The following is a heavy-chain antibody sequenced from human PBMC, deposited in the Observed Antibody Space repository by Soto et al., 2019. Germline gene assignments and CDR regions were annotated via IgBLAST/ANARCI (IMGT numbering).Heavy chain of an antibody. Sequence: QVQLVESGGGVVQPGRSLRLSCAASGFTFSSYGMHWVRQAPGKGLEWVAVIWYDGSNKYYADSVKGRFTISRDNSKNTLYLQMNSLRAEDTAVYYCAVDGKVAADGINWFDPWGQGTLVTVSS. J-gene: IGHJ5*02. V-gene: IGHV3-33*01. D-gene: IGHD6-13*01. CDR2: IWYDGSNK. CDR3: AVDGKVAADGINWFDP. CDR1: GFTFSSYG.